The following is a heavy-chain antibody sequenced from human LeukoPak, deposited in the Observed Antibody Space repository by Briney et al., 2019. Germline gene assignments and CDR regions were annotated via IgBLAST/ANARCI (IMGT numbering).Heavy chain of an antibody. D-gene: IGHD6-19*01. J-gene: IGHJ4*02. Sequence: ASVNVSCKASGYTFTNYYMHWVRQAPGQGLQWMGIINPSGGSTSYAQKFQGRVTMTRDTSTSTVYMELSSLRSEDTAVYYCARETAVAGGFDYWGQGTLVTVSS. CDR1: GYTFTNYY. CDR3: ARETAVAGGFDY. V-gene: IGHV1-46*03. CDR2: INPSGGST.